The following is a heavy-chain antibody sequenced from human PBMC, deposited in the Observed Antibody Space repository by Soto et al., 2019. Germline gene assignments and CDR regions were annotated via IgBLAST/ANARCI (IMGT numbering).Heavy chain of an antibody. CDR2: IYYIGNS. J-gene: IGHJ4*02. D-gene: IGHD3-10*01. CDR1: GTSISNYY. CDR3: ARRRFGELSDFDY. Sequence: SETLSLTCTVSGTSISNYYWNWIRQSPGKRLEWIGYIYYIGNSKYNPSLEGRVTISLDTSKSQFSLKLTSVTAADTAVYYCARRRFGELSDFDYWGQGALVTSPQ. V-gene: IGHV4-59*08.